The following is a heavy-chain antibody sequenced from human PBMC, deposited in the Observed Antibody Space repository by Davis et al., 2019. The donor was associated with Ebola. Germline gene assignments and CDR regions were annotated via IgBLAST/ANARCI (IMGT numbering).Heavy chain of an antibody. V-gene: IGHV1-18*01. D-gene: IGHD3-10*01. CDR1: GYTFTSYG. Sequence: AASVKVSCKASGYTFTSYGISWVRQAPGQGLEWMGWISAYNGNTNYAQKFQGRVTMTRDTSISTAYMELSRLRSDDTAVYYCARVLVVRGVTIGGTFDYWGQGTLVTVSS. J-gene: IGHJ4*02. CDR3: ARVLVVRGVTIGGTFDY. CDR2: ISAYNGNT.